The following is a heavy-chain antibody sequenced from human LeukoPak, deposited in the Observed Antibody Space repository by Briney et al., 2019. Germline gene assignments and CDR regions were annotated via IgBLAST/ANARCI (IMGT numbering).Heavy chain of an antibody. J-gene: IGHJ4*02. CDR3: GGEIFGSGSYPDF. CDR2: IWHDGSHK. Sequence: GRSLRLSCAASGFAFNTYAMHWVRQAPGQGLEWVALIWHDGSHKFYSNSVTGQFTISRDNSKNTVSLQMNNLRPEDTAVYYCGGEIFGSGSYPDFWGQGTLVTVSS. CDR1: GFAFNTYA. D-gene: IGHD3-10*01. V-gene: IGHV3-33*01.